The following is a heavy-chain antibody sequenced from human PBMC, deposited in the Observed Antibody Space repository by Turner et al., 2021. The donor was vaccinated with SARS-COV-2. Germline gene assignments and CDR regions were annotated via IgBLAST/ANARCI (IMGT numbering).Heavy chain of an antibody. CDR1: GFTFSSYW. D-gene: IGHD6-13*01. CDR3: ARDQIAASHAFDI. Sequence: EVQLVESGGGLVQPGGSLRLSCAASGFTFSSYWMHWVRQAPGKGLVCVSRINSDGISTSYADSVKGRFTISRDNAKNTLYLQMNSLRAEDTAVYFCARDQIAASHAFDIWGQGTMVTVSS. CDR2: INSDGIST. V-gene: IGHV3-74*01. J-gene: IGHJ3*02.